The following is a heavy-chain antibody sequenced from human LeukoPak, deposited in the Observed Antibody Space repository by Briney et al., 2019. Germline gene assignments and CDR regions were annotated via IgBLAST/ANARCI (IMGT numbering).Heavy chain of an antibody. CDR2: ISGSGGYT. V-gene: IGHV3-23*01. CDR1: GFTFSGYA. Sequence: GGSLRLSCAASGFTFSGYAMSWVRQAPGKGLEWVSAISGSGGYTYYADSVKGRFTISRDNSKNTPYVQMNSLRAEDTAVYYCAKGYCSSTSCYFHYYSMDVWGQGTTVTVSS. D-gene: IGHD2-2*01. CDR3: AKGYCSSTSCYFHYYSMDV. J-gene: IGHJ6*02.